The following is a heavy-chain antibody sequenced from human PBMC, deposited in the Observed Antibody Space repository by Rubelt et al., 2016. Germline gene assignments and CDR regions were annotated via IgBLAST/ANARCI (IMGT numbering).Heavy chain of an antibody. V-gene: IGHV1-46*01. Sequence: QVQLVQSGAEVKKPGASVKVSCKASGYTFTSYYMHWVRQAPGQGIEWMGIINPRCGSTSYAQKFHGRVTMTRDTSTSTVYMELSSLRSEDTAVYYCAREQQLVGGWFDPWGQGTLVTVSS. D-gene: IGHD6-13*01. CDR1: GYTFTSYY. CDR3: AREQQLVGGWFDP. CDR2: INPRCGST. J-gene: IGHJ5*02.